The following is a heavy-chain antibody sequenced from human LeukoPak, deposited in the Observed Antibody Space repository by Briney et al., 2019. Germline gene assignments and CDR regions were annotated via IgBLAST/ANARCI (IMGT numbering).Heavy chain of an antibody. CDR1: GFTFSSYS. Sequence: PGGSLRLSCAASGFTFSSYSMNWVRQAPGKGLEWVSSISSSSSYIYYADSVKGRFTISRDNAKNSLYLQMNSLRAEDTAVYYCAKSWDDRSSWHDTMQGEYFQHWGQGTLVTVSS. D-gene: IGHD6-13*01. V-gene: IGHV3-21*04. J-gene: IGHJ1*01. CDR2: ISSSSSYI. CDR3: AKSWDDRSSWHDTMQGEYFQH.